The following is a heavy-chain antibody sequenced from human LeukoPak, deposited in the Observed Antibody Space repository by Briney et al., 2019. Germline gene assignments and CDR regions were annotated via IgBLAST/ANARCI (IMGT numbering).Heavy chain of an antibody. CDR1: GYTFTRYY. Sequence: ASVKVSCKASGYTFTRYYMHWVRQAPGQGLEWMGWINPNSGGTNYAQKFQGRVTMTRDTSISTAYMELSRLRSDDTAVYYCALTADYGSGSYPDWYFDLWGRGTLVTVSS. CDR2: INPNSGGT. D-gene: IGHD3-10*01. V-gene: IGHV1-2*02. J-gene: IGHJ2*01. CDR3: ALTADYGSGSYPDWYFDL.